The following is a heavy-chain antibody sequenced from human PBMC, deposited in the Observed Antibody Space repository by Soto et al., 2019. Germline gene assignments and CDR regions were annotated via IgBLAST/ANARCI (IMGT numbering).Heavy chain of an antibody. CDR1: GYTFTGYY. Sequence: GXSVKVSFNASGYTFTGYYMHLVRHAPGQGLEWMGWINPNSGGTNYAQKFQGWVTMTRDTSISTAYMELRRLRSDDTAVYYCARARDSTWFDPWGQGTLVTVSS. CDR3: ARARDSTWFDP. CDR2: INPNSGGT. V-gene: IGHV1-2*04. J-gene: IGHJ5*02.